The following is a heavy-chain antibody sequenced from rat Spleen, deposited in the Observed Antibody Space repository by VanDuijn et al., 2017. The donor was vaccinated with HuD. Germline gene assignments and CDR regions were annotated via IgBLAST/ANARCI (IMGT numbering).Heavy chain of an antibody. J-gene: IGHJ2*01. CDR3: TRGYSGDYFDY. CDR2: MWSTGNT. D-gene: IGHD1-1*01. Sequence: QVQLMESGPGLVQPSETLSLTCTVSGFSLTNYSVHWVRQSPGKGLEWVGVMWSTGNTEYNSDLKSRLSISRDTSRSQVFLKMNSLQSEDTAIYFCTRGYSGDYFDYWGQGVMVTVSS. CDR1: GFSLTNYS. V-gene: IGHV2-45*01.